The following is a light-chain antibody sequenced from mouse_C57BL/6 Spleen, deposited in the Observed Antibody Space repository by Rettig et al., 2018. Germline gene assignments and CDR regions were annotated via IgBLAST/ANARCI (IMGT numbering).Light chain of an antibody. Sequence: QIVLTQSPAIMSASPGEKVTMTCSASSSVSNMYWYQQKPGSSPRLLIYDTSNLASGVPVRFSGSGSGTSSSLTISRMEAEDAATYYCQQWNNYPFTFGSGTKLEIK. J-gene: IGKJ4*01. V-gene: IGKV4-55*01. CDR2: DTS. CDR3: QQWNNYPFT. CDR1: SSVSN.